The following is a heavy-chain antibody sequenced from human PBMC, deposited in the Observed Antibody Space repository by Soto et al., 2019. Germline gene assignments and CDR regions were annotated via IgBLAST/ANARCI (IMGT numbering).Heavy chain of an antibody. CDR1: GGSFSGYY. CDR2: INHSGGT. J-gene: IGHJ5*02. Sequence: ASETLSLTCAVDGGSFSGYYWSWIRQPPGKWLEWIGEINHSGGTNYNPSLKSRVPISVDTSKNQFSRKLSSVTAADTAVYYCARAPLLRRYSYNWSAPWGKGTLVTSPQ. CDR3: ARAPLLRRYSYNWSAP. D-gene: IGHD5-18*01. V-gene: IGHV4-34*01.